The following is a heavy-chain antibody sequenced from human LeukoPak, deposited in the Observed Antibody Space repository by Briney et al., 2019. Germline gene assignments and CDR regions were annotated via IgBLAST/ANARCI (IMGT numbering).Heavy chain of an antibody. CDR1: GFPFSAYW. CDR2: IYSGGGA. CDR3: ARSPGMMGY. Sequence: GGSLRLSCAASGFPFSAYWMNWVRQAPGKGLEWVSVIYSGGGAYYADSVKGRFTISTDTSKNTLYLQMNSLRVEDTAVYYCARSPGMMGYWGQGTLVTVSS. V-gene: IGHV3-66*01. J-gene: IGHJ4*02. D-gene: IGHD3-16*01.